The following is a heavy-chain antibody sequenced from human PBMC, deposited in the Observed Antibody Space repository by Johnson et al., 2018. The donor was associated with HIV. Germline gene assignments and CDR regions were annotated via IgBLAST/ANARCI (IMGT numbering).Heavy chain of an antibody. CDR1: GFTFSSYD. D-gene: IGHD6-6*01. CDR3: AKVHSSSALNGAFDI. J-gene: IGHJ3*02. CDR2: ISYDGSNK. Sequence: QVQLVESGGGVVQPGRSLRLSCAASGFTFSSYDMHWVRQAPGKGLEWVAVISYDGSNKYYADSVKGRFTISRDNSKNTLSLHMNSLRAEEPALYYCAKVHSSSALNGAFDIWGQGTMVTVSS. V-gene: IGHV3-30*18.